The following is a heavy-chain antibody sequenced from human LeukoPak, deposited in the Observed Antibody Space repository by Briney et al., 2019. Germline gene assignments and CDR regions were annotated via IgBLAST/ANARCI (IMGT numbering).Heavy chain of an antibody. CDR2: IHHSGIT. CDR3: ARRSLEWLFNNWFDP. CDR1: GGSISSGTYH. J-gene: IGHJ5*02. V-gene: IGHV4-39*01. Sequence: PSETLSLTCTVSGGSISSGTYHWAWIRQHPGKGPEWIGYIHHSGITYYNPSLKSRVTISVDTSKNQFSLKLSSVTAADTAVYYCARRSLEWLFNNWFDPWGQGTLVTVSS. D-gene: IGHD3-3*01.